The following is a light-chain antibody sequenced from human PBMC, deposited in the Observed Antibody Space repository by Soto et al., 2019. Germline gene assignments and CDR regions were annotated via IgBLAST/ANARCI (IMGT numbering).Light chain of an antibody. CDR1: QSVSSNS. CDR3: QQYGHSPIT. J-gene: IGKJ3*01. Sequence: EIVLTQSPGTLSLSPGERATLSCRASQSVSSNSLPWYQQKRGQAPSILIYGASSRATGIPDRFSGSGSGADFTLTISRLEPEDFAVYYCQQYGHSPITFGPGTKVHIK. CDR2: GAS. V-gene: IGKV3-20*01.